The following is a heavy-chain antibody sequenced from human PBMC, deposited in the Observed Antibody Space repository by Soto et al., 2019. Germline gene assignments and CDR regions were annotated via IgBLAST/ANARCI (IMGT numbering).Heavy chain of an antibody. V-gene: IGHV3-74*01. Sequence: LRLSCAASGFTFSSYWMHWVRQAPGKGLVWVSRINSDGSSTSYADSVKGRFTISRDNAKNTLYLQMNSLRAEDTAVYYCARAHAFIAVAGRGGNYYYYGMDVWGQGTTVTVSS. J-gene: IGHJ6*02. CDR3: ARAHAFIAVAGRGGNYYYYGMDV. D-gene: IGHD6-19*01. CDR1: GFTFSSYW. CDR2: INSDGSST.